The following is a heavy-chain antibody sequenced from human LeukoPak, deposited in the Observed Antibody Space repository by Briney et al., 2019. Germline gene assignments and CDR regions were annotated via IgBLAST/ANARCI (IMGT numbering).Heavy chain of an antibody. CDR1: GGSISSSSYY. V-gene: IGHV4-39*07. Sequence: SETLSLTCTVSGGSISSSSYYWGWIRQPPGKGLEWIGSIYYSGSTYYNPSLKSRVTISVDTSKNQFSLKLSSVTAADTAVYYCAREEEEWGIVVVLSYFDYWGQGTLVTVSS. J-gene: IGHJ4*02. CDR2: IYYSGST. CDR3: AREEEEWGIVVVLSYFDY. D-gene: IGHD3-22*01.